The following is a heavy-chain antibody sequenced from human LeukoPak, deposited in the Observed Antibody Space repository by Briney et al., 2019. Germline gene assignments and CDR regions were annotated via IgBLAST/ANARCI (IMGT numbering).Heavy chain of an antibody. CDR3: ARGACSGGSCHPGDWFDP. V-gene: IGHV4-38-2*02. CDR1: GGSISDDY. J-gene: IGHJ5*02. Sequence: PSETLSLTCTVSGGSISDDYWSWIRQPPGKGLEWIGSIYHSGSTYYNPSLKSRVTISVDTSKNQFSLKLSSVTAADTAVYYCARGACSGGSCHPGDWFDPWGQGTLVTVSS. CDR2: IYHSGST. D-gene: IGHD2-15*01.